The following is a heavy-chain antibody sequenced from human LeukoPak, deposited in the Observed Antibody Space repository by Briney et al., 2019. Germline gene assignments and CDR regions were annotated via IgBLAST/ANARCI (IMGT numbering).Heavy chain of an antibody. Sequence: SETLSLTCTVSGDSNSSYYWNWVRQPPGKGLEWIGYIYYSGSTNCNPSLKSRVTISIDTSKNQFSLKLRSVTAADTAVYYCAREVPIVRGLRWDYWGQGTLVTVSS. CDR3: AREVPIVRGLRWDY. D-gene: IGHD3-10*01. J-gene: IGHJ4*02. CDR1: GDSNSSYY. CDR2: IYYSGST. V-gene: IGHV4-59*01.